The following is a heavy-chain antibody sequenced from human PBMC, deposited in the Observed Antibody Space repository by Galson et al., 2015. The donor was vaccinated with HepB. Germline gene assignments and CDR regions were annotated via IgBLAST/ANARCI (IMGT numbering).Heavy chain of an antibody. CDR2: VNPGNGKT. V-gene: IGHV1-3*01. CDR1: GYSFTSFA. CDR3: ARERGGFYYLDY. D-gene: IGHD3-22*01. J-gene: IGHJ4*02. Sequence: SVKVSCKASGYSFTSFAIHWVRQAPGQGLEWMGWVNPGNGKTKYSQKFQGRISITRDTSATTAYMELSSLRSEDTAVYYCARERGGFYYLDYWGQGTLVTVSP.